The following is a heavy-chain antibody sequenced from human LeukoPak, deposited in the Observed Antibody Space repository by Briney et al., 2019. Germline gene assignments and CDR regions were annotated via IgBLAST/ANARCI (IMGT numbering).Heavy chain of an antibody. CDR2: ISPDGKDT. D-gene: IGHD6-19*01. J-gene: IGHJ6*03. CDR3: ARDGGWYKRGLDHYYYMDV. CDR1: GFTFSNYW. V-gene: IGHV3-74*01. Sequence: GGSLRLSCAASGFTFSNYWMYWVRQAPGKGLVWVSRISPDGKDTSHADSVKGRFTISRDNAKNSLYLQMNSLRAEDSALYYCARDGGWYKRGLDHYYYMDVWGKGTTVTVSS.